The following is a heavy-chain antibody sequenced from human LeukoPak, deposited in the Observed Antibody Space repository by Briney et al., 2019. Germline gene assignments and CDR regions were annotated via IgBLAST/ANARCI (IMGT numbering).Heavy chain of an antibody. CDR2: IGINQNYI. CDR3: GKVALNHYVWGSDRSPLGY. Sequence: PGGSVRLSCAVSGFNFRTYNMNWIRQAPGKGLEWVSSIGINQNYIYYADSVKGRFTISRDNAKNSVYLQMDSLRAEDTAIYYCGKVALNHYVWGSDRSPLGYWGQGTLVTVSS. D-gene: IGHD3-16*02. J-gene: IGHJ4*02. V-gene: IGHV3-21*04. CDR1: GFNFRTYN.